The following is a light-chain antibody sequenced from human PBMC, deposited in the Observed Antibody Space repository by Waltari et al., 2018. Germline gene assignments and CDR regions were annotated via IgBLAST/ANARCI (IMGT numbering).Light chain of an antibody. CDR3: AAWGDTLSAPV. J-gene: IGLJ2*01. V-gene: IGLV1-47*01. CDR1: TPNIGRNY. CDR2: KEV. Sequence: QPVLTQPPSASGTPGQRVTISCSGSTPNIGRNYVFWYQQFPGAAPKVLSCKEVRGPPGCSDRFSASKSGSSASLAISGLRSDDGADYHCAAWGDTLSAPVFGGGTKLTVL.